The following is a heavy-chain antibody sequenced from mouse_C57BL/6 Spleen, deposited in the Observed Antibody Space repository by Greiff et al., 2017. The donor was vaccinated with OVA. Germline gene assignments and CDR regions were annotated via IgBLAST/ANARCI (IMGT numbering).Heavy chain of an antibody. D-gene: IGHD3-2*02. J-gene: IGHJ3*01. Sequence: VQLQQSGAELVRPGASVKLSCTASGFNIKDDYMHWVKQRPEQGLEWIGWIDPENGDTEYASKFQGKATITADTSSNTAYLQLSSLTSEDTAVYYCTKGETAQATWGFAYWGQGTLVTVSA. CDR1: GFNIKDDY. V-gene: IGHV14-4*01. CDR3: TKGETAQATWGFAY. CDR2: IDPENGDT.